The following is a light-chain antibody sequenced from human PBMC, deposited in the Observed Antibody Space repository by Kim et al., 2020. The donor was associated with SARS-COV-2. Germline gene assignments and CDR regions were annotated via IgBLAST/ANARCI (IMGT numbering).Light chain of an antibody. CDR1: KSNIGDNF. CDR2: TNN. V-gene: IGLV1-47*01. J-gene: IGLJ3*02. Sequence: GQWVTIYCSRSKSNIGDNFVYWYQQLPGTAPRLIIHTNNRRPSGVPDRFSGSKSVTSASLTISGLRSEDEGDYYCGAWDDSLIGPVFGGGTKVTVL. CDR3: GAWDDSLIGPV.